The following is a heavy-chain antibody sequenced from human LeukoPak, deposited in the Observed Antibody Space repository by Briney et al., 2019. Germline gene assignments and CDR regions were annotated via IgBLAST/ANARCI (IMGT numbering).Heavy chain of an antibody. Sequence: SVKVSCKASGGTFSSYAISWVRQAPGQGLEWMGGIIPIFGTANYAQKFQGRVTMTRNTSISTAYMELSSLRSEDTAVYYCARGKLLAVAGAGNAFDIWGQGTMVSVSS. CDR1: GGTFSSYA. V-gene: IGHV1-69*05. D-gene: IGHD6-19*01. CDR3: ARGKLLAVAGAGNAFDI. CDR2: IIPIFGTA. J-gene: IGHJ3*02.